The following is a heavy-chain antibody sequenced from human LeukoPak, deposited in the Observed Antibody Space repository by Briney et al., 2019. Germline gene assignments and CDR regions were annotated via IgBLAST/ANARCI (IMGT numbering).Heavy chain of an antibody. CDR3: ARGNIVVVPAAIKKYNWFDP. D-gene: IGHD2-2*01. V-gene: IGHV4-59*01. J-gene: IGHJ5*02. CDR1: GGSISRYY. CDR2: IYYSGST. Sequence: PSETLSLTCTVSGGSISRYYWSWIRQPPGKGLEWIGYIYYSGSTNYNPSLKSRVTISVDTSKNQFSLKLSSVTAADTAVYYCARGNIVVVPAAIKKYNWFDPWGQGTLVTVSS.